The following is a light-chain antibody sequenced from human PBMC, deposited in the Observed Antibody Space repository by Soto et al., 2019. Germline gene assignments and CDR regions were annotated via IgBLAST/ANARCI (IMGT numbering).Light chain of an antibody. CDR3: QNYKSAPNT. CDR1: QDINNY. V-gene: IGKV1-27*01. CDR2: AAS. J-gene: IGKJ2*01. Sequence: DIQMTQSPSSLSASVRDRVTITCRASQDINNYLAWYQQKPGKVPKLLIYAASTLQPGVQSRFSGRGSGTVFTLTINLLQPEDVATYYCQNYKSAPNTFGRGTRLEIK.